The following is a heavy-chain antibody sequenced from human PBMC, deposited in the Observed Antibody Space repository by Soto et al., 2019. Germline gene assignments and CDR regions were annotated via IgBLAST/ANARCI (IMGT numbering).Heavy chain of an antibody. CDR2: ISAYNGNT. CDR1: GYTFTSYG. D-gene: IGHD1-26*01. J-gene: IGHJ6*02. Sequence: ASVKVSCKASGYTFTSYGISWVRQAPGQGLEWIGWISAYNGNTNYAQKFQGRVTMTTDTSTSTVYMDLRSLISDDTAVYYCYRGYYYYGMDVWGQGTTVTVSS. CDR3: YRGYYYYGMDV. V-gene: IGHV1-18*01.